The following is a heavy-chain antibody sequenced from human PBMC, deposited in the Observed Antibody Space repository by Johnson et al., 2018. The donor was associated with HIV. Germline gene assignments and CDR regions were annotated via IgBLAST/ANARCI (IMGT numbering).Heavy chain of an antibody. D-gene: IGHD6-19*01. CDR3: TREGRTVAAFTVGAFDI. CDR1: KFTFSKSY. J-gene: IGHJ3*02. Sequence: VQLVESGGGLVRPGGSLRLSCAAPKFTFSKSYITWVRQAPGKGLEWMANIKEDRGEKYYVGSVKGRFTVSRDNAKNSLSLQVSSLKTEDTAVYYCTREGRTVAAFTVGAFDIWGQGTLVTVSS. CDR2: IKEDRGEK. V-gene: IGHV3-7*05.